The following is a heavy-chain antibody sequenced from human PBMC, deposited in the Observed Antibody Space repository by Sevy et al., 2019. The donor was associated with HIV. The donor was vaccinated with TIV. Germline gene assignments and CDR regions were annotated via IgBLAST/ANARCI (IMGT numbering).Heavy chain of an antibody. J-gene: IGHJ4*02. CDR3: ASDYF. CDR2: IKQDASEK. CDR1: GLIFSSHW. V-gene: IGHV3-7*01. Sequence: GGSLRLSCVASGLIFSSHWMTWARQAPGKGLEWVATIKQDASEKYYVDSVKGRFTISRDNAKNSVYLQMSSLRVEDTAMYFCASDYFWGQGTLVTVSS.